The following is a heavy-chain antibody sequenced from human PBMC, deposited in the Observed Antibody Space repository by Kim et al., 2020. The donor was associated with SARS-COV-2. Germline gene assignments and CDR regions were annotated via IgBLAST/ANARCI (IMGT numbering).Heavy chain of an antibody. J-gene: IGHJ3*02. CDR3: ARPHRGPFAFDI. V-gene: IGHV4-59*08. D-gene: IGHD3-10*01. Sequence: HTPSLKGRVNIVVDASKNQLSLTLSSVTAADTAVYYCARPHRGPFAFDIWGQGTMVTVSS.